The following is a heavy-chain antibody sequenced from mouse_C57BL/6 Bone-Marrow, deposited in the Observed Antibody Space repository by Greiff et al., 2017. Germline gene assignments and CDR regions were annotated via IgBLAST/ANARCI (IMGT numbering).Heavy chain of an antibody. D-gene: IGHD2-14*01. Sequence: ESGAELVRPGTSVKVSCKASGYAFTNYLIEWVKQRPGQGLEWIGVINPGSGGTNYNEKFKGKATLTADKSSSTAYMQLSSLTSEDSAVYFCARDYRGYFDYWGQGTTLTVSS. V-gene: IGHV1-54*01. J-gene: IGHJ2*01. CDR1: GYAFTNYL. CDR3: ARDYRGYFDY. CDR2: INPGSGGT.